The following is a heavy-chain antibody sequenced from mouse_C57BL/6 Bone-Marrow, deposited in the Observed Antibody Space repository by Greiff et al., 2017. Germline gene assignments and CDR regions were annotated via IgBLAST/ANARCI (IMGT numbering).Heavy chain of an antibody. CDR3: ARWGRGLGFAY. D-gene: IGHD6-1*01. CDR1: GYTFTSYG. Sequence: QVQLKESGAELARPGASVKLSCKASGYTFTSYGISWVKQGTGQGLEWIGEIYPRSGNTYYNDKFKGKATLTADKSSSTAYMELRSLTSEDSAVYFCARWGRGLGFAYWVQGTLVTVTA. CDR2: IYPRSGNT. V-gene: IGHV1-81*01. J-gene: IGHJ3*01.